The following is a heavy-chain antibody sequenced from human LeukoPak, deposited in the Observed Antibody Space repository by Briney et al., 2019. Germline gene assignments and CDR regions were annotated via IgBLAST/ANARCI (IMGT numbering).Heavy chain of an antibody. CDR1: GFTFSRYW. V-gene: IGHV3-74*01. Sequence: GGSLRLSCAASGFTFSRYWMHWVRQAPGKGLVWVSRINSDGNSTSYADSVKGRFTISRDNAKNTLYLQMNSLRAEDTAVYYCASDFWSGYYTPMGVNYWGQGTLVTVSS. J-gene: IGHJ4*02. CDR2: INSDGNST. D-gene: IGHD3-3*01. CDR3: ASDFWSGYYTPMGVNY.